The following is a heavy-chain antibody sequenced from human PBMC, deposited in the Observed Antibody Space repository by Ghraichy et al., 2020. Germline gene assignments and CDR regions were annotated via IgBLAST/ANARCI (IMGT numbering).Heavy chain of an antibody. V-gene: IGHV4-34*01. D-gene: IGHD6-19*01. CDR3: ARWLQWLPFDY. CDR2: INHSGST. CDR1: GGSFSGYY. Sequence: SETLSLTCAVYGGSFSGYYWSWIRQPPGKGLEWIGEINHSGSTNYNPSLKSRVTISVDTSKNQFSLKLSSVTAADTAVYYCARWLQWLPFDYWGQGTLVTVSS. J-gene: IGHJ4*02.